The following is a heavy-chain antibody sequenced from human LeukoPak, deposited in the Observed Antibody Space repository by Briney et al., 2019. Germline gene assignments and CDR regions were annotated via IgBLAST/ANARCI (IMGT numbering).Heavy chain of an antibody. CDR2: IYHSGST. Sequence: SETLSLTCAVSGGSISSSNWWSWVRQPPGKGLEWIGEIYHSGSTNYNPSLKSRVTISVDKSKNQFSLKLSSVTAADTAVYYCARVFSYGSGSPYYFDYWGQGTLVTVSS. V-gene: IGHV4-4*02. D-gene: IGHD3-10*01. CDR1: GGSISSSNW. J-gene: IGHJ4*02. CDR3: ARVFSYGSGSPYYFDY.